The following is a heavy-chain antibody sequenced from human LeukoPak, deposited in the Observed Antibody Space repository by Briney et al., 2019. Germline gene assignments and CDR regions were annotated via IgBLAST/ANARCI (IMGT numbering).Heavy chain of an antibody. J-gene: IGHJ4*02. CDR3: ARTREWLRPYYFDY. V-gene: IGHV1-18*01. D-gene: IGHD5-12*01. CDR1: GYTFTSYG. Sequence: ASVRVSCTASGYTFTSYGISWVRQAPGQGLEWMGWISAYNGNTNYAQKLQGRVTMTTDTSTSTAYMELRSLRSDDTAVYYCARTREWLRPYYFDYWGQGTLVTVSS. CDR2: ISAYNGNT.